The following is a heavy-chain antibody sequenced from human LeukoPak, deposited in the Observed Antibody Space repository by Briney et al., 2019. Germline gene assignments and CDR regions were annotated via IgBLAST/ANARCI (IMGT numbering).Heavy chain of an antibody. V-gene: IGHV3-21*01. CDR3: ARDPHNVAANWFDP. Sequence: GGSLRLSCAASGFTFKNYALNWVRQTPGKGLEWVSSISDDGAYKYYADSVKGRFTISRDNANSSLYLQMDSLSPEDAAVYYCARDPHNVAANWFDPWGQGALVTVSS. CDR2: ISDDGAYK. J-gene: IGHJ5*02. CDR1: GFTFKNYA. D-gene: IGHD6-13*01.